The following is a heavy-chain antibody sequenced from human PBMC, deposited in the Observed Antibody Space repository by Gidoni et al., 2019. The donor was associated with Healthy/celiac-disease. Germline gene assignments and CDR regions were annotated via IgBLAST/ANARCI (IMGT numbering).Heavy chain of an antibody. J-gene: IGHJ6*03. Sequence: QVQLQQWGAGLLKPSETLSPTCAVYGGSFSGYHWSWIRQPPGKGLEWIEEINHSGGTNYNPSLKSRVTISVDTSKNQFSLKLSSVTAADTAVYYCARVRVVVPAAILSYYYYYMDVWGKGTTVTVSS. CDR1: GGSFSGYH. CDR3: ARVRVVVPAAILSYYYYYMDV. CDR2: INHSGGT. D-gene: IGHD2-2*02. V-gene: IGHV4-34*01.